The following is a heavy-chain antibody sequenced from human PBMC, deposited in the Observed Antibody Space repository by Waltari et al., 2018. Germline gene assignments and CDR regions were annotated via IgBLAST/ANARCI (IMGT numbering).Heavy chain of an antibody. V-gene: IGHV3-53*01. CDR3: ARAGLGSPLQWLQLLDS. Sequence: EVQLVESGGGLIQPGGSLRLSCAASGFTINNNYMSWVRQAPGKGVEWVSGIYAGSGGTFYAESVKGRFTVSRDNSKNTLYLDLNSLTAEDTAVYYCARAGLGSPLQWLQLLDSWGRGTLVTVSS. J-gene: IGHJ4*02. CDR1: GFTINNNY. D-gene: IGHD5-12*01. CDR2: IYAGSGGT.